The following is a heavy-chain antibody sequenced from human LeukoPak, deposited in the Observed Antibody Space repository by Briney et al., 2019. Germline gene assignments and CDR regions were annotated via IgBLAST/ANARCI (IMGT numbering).Heavy chain of an antibody. J-gene: IGHJ5*02. CDR2: INHSGST. V-gene: IGHV4-34*01. D-gene: IGHD6-6*01. CDR3: ARGSPHEYSTSGDWLDP. CDR1: GGSFSGYY. Sequence: SETLSLTCAVYGGSFSGYYWSWIRQPPGKGLEWIGEINHSGSTNYNPSLKSRVTISIDTSKNQFSLKLSSVTAADTAVYYCARGSPHEYSTSGDWLDPWGQGTLVTVSS.